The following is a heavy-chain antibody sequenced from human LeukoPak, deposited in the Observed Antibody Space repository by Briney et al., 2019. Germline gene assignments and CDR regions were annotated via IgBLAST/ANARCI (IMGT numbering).Heavy chain of an antibody. D-gene: IGHD6-13*01. CDR2: IYYSGST. CDR3: ARRYSSSLGGFDI. J-gene: IGHJ3*02. Sequence: PSETLSLACTVSGGSISSYYWSWIRQPPGKGLEWIGYIYYSGSTNYNPSLKSRVTISVDTSKNQFSLKLSSVTAADTAVYYCARRYSSSLGGFDIWGQGTMVTVSS. CDR1: GGSISSYY. V-gene: IGHV4-59*08.